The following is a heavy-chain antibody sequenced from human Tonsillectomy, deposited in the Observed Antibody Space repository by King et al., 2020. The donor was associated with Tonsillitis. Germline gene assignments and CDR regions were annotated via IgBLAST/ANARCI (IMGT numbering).Heavy chain of an antibody. J-gene: IGHJ4*02. Sequence: VQLVESGGGLFKPGGSLRLSCAASGFTFSTFSMNWVRQAPGRGLEWVSFISGSSAYIEYADSVKGRFTVSRDNAKNSLFLQINSLRAEDTAIYYCARDLGRLSGSYFDYWGQGTPVTVSS. CDR1: GFTFSTFS. CDR3: ARDLGRLSGSYFDY. CDR2: ISGSSAYI. D-gene: IGHD1-26*01. V-gene: IGHV3-21*01.